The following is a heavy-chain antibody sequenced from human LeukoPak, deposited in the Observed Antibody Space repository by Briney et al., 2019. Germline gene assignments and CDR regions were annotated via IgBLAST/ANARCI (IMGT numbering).Heavy chain of an antibody. J-gene: IGHJ5*02. CDR1: GGTFSSYA. Sequence: GASVKVSCKASGGTFSSYAISWVRQAPGQGLEWMGGIIPIFGTANYAQKFQGRVTITTDESTSTAYMELSSLRSEDTAVYYCATGKVVITTEFDPWGQGTLVTVSS. CDR2: IIPIFGTA. CDR3: ATGKVVITTEFDP. V-gene: IGHV1-69*05. D-gene: IGHD3-22*01.